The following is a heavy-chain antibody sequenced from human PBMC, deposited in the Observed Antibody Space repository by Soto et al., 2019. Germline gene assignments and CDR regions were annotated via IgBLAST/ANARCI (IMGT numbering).Heavy chain of an antibody. J-gene: IGHJ6*02. CDR3: AKVISSGYYYYGMDV. CDR1: GYTFTSYG. D-gene: IGHD6-6*01. Sequence: SCKASGYTFTSYGISWVRQAPGKGLEWVLAISGSGGSTYYADSVKGRFTISRDNSKNTLYLQMNSLRAEDTAVYHCAKVISSGYYYYGMDVWGQGTTVTVSS. CDR2: ISGSGGST. V-gene: IGHV3-23*01.